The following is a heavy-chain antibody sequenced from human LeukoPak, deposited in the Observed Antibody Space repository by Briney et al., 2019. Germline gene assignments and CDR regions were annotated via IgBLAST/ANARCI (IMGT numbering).Heavy chain of an antibody. CDR1: GYSFTSYW. Sequence: GESLKTSCQGFGYSFTSYWIGWVRQMPGKGMEWMGVIYPGDSRIRYKPSFQGQVTISVDKSISTAHLQWVSLKASDTAMYYCACRDLTSTWSFPWGQGTLVTVSS. D-gene: IGHD6-13*01. V-gene: IGHV5-51*01. CDR2: IYPGDSRI. CDR3: ACRDLTSTWSFP. J-gene: IGHJ5*02.